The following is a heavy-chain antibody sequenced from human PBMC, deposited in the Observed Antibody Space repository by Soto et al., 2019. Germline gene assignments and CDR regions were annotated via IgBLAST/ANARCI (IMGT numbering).Heavy chain of an antibody. CDR3: AHIGGSANYYPNYFDY. Sequence: QITLKESGPPLVKPTQTLTLTCTFSGFSLTTSEVGVTWIRQPPGTALDWLALIYWDDDKRYSPSLKTRLTITKDTSRNQVVLTMTDMDPLDTATYYCAHIGGSANYYPNYFDYWGQGSLVTVSS. CDR1: GFSLTTSEVG. V-gene: IGHV2-5*02. J-gene: IGHJ4*02. CDR2: IYWDDDK. D-gene: IGHD3-10*01.